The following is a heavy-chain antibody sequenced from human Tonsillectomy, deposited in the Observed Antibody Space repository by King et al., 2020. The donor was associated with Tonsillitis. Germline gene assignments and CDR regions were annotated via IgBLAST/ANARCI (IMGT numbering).Heavy chain of an antibody. CDR3: ARDRHQLLDY. V-gene: IGHV1-18*01. CDR2: ISTYNGNT. J-gene: IGHJ4*02. D-gene: IGHD2-2*01. CDR1: GYTFPNYG. Sequence: QLVQSGAEVKKPGASVKVSCKASGYTFPNYGITWVRQAPGQGLEWMGWISTYNGNTNFAQKLQGRVTMTTDTSTTTAYMELWRLRSDDTAVYFCARDRHQLLDYWGQGTLVTVSS.